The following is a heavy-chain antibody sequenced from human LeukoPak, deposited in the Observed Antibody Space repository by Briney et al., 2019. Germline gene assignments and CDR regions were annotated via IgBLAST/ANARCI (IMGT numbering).Heavy chain of an antibody. CDR2: MNPNSGNT. J-gene: IGHJ5*02. CDR3: ARDSQQLALYNWFDP. V-gene: IGHV1-8*03. CDR1: GYTFTSYD. Sequence: ASVKVSCKASGYTFTSYDINWVRQAPGQGLEWMGWMNPNSGNTVYAQKFQGRVTITRNTSISTAYMELSSLRSEDTAVYYCARDSQQLALYNWFDPWGQGTLVTVSS. D-gene: IGHD6-13*01.